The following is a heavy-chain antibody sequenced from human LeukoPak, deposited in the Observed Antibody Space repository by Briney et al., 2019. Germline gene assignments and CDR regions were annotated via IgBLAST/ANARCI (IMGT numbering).Heavy chain of an antibody. V-gene: IGHV3-23*01. CDR3: AKFSDSTGPHYFDY. J-gene: IGHJ4*02. CDR1: GFTFSSYA. D-gene: IGHD3-22*01. Sequence: GGSLRLSCAASGFTFSSYAMSWVRQAPGKGLEWVSTISGSGANTYYADSVKGRFTISRDNSKNTLSLQMNSLRGEDTALYYCAKFSDSTGPHYFDYGGKEPLVTVSS. CDR2: ISGSGANT.